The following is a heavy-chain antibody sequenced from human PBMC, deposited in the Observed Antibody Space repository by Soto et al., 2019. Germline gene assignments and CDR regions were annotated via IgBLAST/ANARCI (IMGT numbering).Heavy chain of an antibody. V-gene: IGHV4-34*02. CDR2: INHSGST. CDR1: GGSFSGYY. D-gene: IGHD3-10*01. J-gene: IGHJ4*02. Sequence: QVQLQQWGAGLLKPSETLSLTCAVYGGSFSGYYWCWIRQPPGKGLEWIGEINHSGSTIYNPSLESRVTIGVHESKNPACLKLGCVAAADRAVYYCVRVLWFGMDGRYWGQGTLVTVSS. CDR3: VRVLWFGMDGRY.